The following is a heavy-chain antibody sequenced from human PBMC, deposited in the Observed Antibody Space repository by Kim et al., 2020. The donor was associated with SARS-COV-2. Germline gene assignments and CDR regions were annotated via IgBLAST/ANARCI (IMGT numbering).Heavy chain of an antibody. CDR1: GYTFTSYY. CDR3: ARVRGGCSGGSCYFLSAGGGMDV. J-gene: IGHJ6*02. D-gene: IGHD2-15*01. V-gene: IGHV1-46*01. CDR2: INPSGGST. Sequence: ASVKVSCKASGYTFTSYYMHWVRQAPGQGLEWMGIINPSGGSTSYAQKFQGRVTMTRDTSTSTVYMELSSLRSEDTAVYYCARVRGGCSGGSCYFLSAGGGMDVWGQGTTVTVSS.